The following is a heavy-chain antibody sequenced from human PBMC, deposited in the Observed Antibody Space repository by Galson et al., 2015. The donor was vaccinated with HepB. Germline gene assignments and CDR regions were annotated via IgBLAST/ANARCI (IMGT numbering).Heavy chain of an antibody. CDR1: GFTFSSYA. Sequence: SLRLSCAASGFTFSSYAMSWVRQAPGKGLEWVSAISGSGGSTYYADSVKGRFTISRDNSKNTLYLQMNSLRAEDTAVYYCAKDPPGRELWLTSRTNWYFDLWGRGTLVTVSS. CDR2: ISGSGGST. V-gene: IGHV3-23*01. J-gene: IGHJ2*01. CDR3: AKDPPGRELWLTSRTNWYFDL. D-gene: IGHD5-18*01.